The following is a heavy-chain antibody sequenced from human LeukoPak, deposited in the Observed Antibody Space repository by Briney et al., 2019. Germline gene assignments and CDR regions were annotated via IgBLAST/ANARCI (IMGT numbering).Heavy chain of an antibody. CDR2: ISPHNGNT. D-gene: IGHD3-22*01. J-gene: IGHJ4*02. V-gene: IGHV1-18*01. CDR1: GYTFSTYG. CDR3: ARGPHERSGYPDD. Sequence: ASVKVSCKPYGYTFSTYGITWVRQAPGQGLEWMGWISPHNGNTNYAQKFQGRVTMTTDTSTSTAYMELRSLRSDDTAVYYCARGPHERSGYPDDWGQGTLVTVSS.